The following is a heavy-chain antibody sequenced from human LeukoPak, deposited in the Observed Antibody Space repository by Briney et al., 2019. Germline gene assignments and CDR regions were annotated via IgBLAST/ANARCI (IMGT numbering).Heavy chain of an antibody. D-gene: IGHD2-2*01. CDR1: GGTFSSYA. V-gene: IGHV1-69*13. CDR2: IIPIFGTA. Sequence: ASVKVSCKASGGTFSSYAISWVRQAPGQGLECMGGIIPIFGTANYAQKFQGRVTITADESTSTAYMELSSLRSEDTAVYYCAGAEVVPAAIVGHDAFDIWGQGTMVTVSS. J-gene: IGHJ3*02. CDR3: AGAEVVPAAIVGHDAFDI.